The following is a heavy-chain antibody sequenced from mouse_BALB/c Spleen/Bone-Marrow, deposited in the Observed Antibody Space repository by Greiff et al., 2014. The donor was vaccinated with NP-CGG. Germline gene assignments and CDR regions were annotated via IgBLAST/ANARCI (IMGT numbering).Heavy chain of an antibody. Sequence: EVQLQESGAELVKLGASVKLSCTASGFNIKDTYMHWVKQRPEQGLEWIGRIDPANGNTKYDPKFQGKATITADTSSNTAYLQLSSLTSEDTAVYYCARNGNYGAWFAYWGQGTLVTVSA. J-gene: IGHJ3*01. CDR1: GFNIKDTY. D-gene: IGHD2-1*01. V-gene: IGHV14-3*02. CDR3: ARNGNYGAWFAY. CDR2: IDPANGNT.